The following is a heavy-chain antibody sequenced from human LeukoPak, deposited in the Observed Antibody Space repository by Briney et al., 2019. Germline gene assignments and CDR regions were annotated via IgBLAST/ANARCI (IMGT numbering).Heavy chain of an antibody. D-gene: IGHD2-21*02. J-gene: IGHJ5*02. V-gene: IGHV1-18*01. CDR1: GYTFINHG. CDR2: INTYNGNT. CDR3: ARGDFALYWFDP. Sequence: ASVKVSCKASGYTFINHGISWVRQAPGQGLEWMGWINTYNGNTNYAQKLQGGVTMTTDTSTSTAYMELRSLRSDDTAIYYCARGDFALYWFDPWGQGTLVTVSS.